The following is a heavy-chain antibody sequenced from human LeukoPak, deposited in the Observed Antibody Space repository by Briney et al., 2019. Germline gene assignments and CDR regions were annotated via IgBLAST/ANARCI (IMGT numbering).Heavy chain of an antibody. CDR1: GYSLSSGYY. J-gene: IGHJ5*02. Sequence: SETLSLTCTVSGYSLSSGYYWGWIRQPPGKGLEWIGSISHSGSTYYNPSLKSRVTISVDTSKNQFPLKLRSVTAADTPVYCCARDQSVLLWFGELYGFDPWGQGTLVTVSS. V-gene: IGHV4-38-2*02. D-gene: IGHD3-10*01. CDR2: ISHSGST. CDR3: ARDQSVLLWFGELYGFDP.